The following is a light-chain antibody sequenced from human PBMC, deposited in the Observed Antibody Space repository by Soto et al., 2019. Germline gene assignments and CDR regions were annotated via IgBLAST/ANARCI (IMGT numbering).Light chain of an antibody. CDR2: GAA. V-gene: IGKV3-20*01. CDR1: QSVSSSY. J-gene: IGKJ4*01. Sequence: EIVLTQSPGTLSLSPGERATLSCRASQSVSSSYLAWYQQKPGQAPRLLIYGAASRATGIPDRFSGSGSGTDFNITISRLEPEYFAVYYCKQYGSSPPITFGGGIKVEIK. CDR3: KQYGSSPPIT.